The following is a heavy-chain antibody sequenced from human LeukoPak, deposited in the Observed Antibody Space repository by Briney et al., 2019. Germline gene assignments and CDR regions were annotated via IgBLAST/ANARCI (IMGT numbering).Heavy chain of an antibody. CDR2: ISSSSSYM. Sequence: PGGSLRLSCAASGFTFSTYSMSWVRQVPGKGLEWVSSISSSSSYMSYADSVKGRFTISRDNAKSSLYLQMNTLRAEDTAVYYCARGTSGWYVSDYWGQGTLVTASS. CDR1: GFTFSTYS. D-gene: IGHD6-19*01. V-gene: IGHV3-21*01. CDR3: ARGTSGWYVSDY. J-gene: IGHJ4*02.